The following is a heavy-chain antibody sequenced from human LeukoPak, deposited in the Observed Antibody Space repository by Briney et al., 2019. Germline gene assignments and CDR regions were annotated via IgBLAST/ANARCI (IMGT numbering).Heavy chain of an antibody. D-gene: IGHD1-26*01. J-gene: IGHJ3*02. CDR2: ISYDGSNK. CDR3: ARERLSLRGAFDI. CDR1: GFTFSSYA. V-gene: IGHV3-30*04. Sequence: GGSLRLSCAASGFTFSSYAMSWVRQAPGKGLEWVAVISYDGSNKYYADSVKGRFTISRDNSKNTLYLQMNSLRAEDTALYYCARERLSLRGAFDIWGQGTMVTVSS.